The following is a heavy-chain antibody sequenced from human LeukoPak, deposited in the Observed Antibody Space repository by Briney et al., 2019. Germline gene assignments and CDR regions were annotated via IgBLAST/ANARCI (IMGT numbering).Heavy chain of an antibody. CDR2: ISYDGSNK. CDR1: GFTFGNYA. V-gene: IGHV3-30-3*01. CDR3: ARDHGDYEHFDY. D-gene: IGHD4-17*01. Sequence: PGGSLRLSCEASGFTFGNYAMNWVRQAPGKGLEWVAVISYDGSNKYYADSVKGRFTISRDNSKNTLYLQMNSLRAEDTAVYYCARDHGDYEHFDYWGQGTLVTVSS. J-gene: IGHJ4*02.